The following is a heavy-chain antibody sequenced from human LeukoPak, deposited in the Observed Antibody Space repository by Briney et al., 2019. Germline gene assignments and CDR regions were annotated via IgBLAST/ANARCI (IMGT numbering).Heavy chain of an antibody. CDR3: ARVYVAAYCGGDCSARYYYYMDA. D-gene: IGHD2-21*02. CDR2: MNPNSGNT. J-gene: IGHJ6*03. Sequence: ASVKVSCKASGYTFTSYDINWVRQATGQGLEWMGWMNPNSGNTGYAQKFQGRVTVTRNTSISTAYMELSSLRSEDTAVYYCARVYVAAYCGGDCSARYYYYMDAWGKGTTVTVSS. CDR1: GYTFTSYD. V-gene: IGHV1-8*01.